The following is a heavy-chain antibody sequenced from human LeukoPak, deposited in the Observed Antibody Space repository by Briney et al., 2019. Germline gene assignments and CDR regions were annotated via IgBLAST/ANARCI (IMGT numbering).Heavy chain of an antibody. CDR2: IYYSGNT. CDR3: ARVAIAAATP. D-gene: IGHD6-13*01. V-gene: IGHV4-61*08. CDR1: SGSISSGGYS. Sequence: SESRSLTWAVSSGSISSGGYSWSWIRQPPVKVLEWIGYIYYSGNTNDNPSLKSRVTISVDTSKIQFSLKLSSVTAADTAVYYCARVAIAAATPWGQGTLVTVSS. J-gene: IGHJ5*02.